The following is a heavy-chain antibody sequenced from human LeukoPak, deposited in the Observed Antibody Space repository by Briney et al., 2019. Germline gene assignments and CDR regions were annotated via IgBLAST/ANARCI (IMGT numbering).Heavy chain of an antibody. CDR3: AKAFDYGGRFDY. D-gene: IGHD4-23*01. J-gene: IGHJ4*02. V-gene: IGHV3-23*01. CDR1: GFTFSSYG. Sequence: GGSLRLSCAASGFTFSSYGMGWVRQAPGKGLEWVSAISGSGGSTYYADSVKGRFTISRDNSKNTLYLQMNSLRAEDTAVYYCAKAFDYGGRFDYWGQGTLVTVSS. CDR2: ISGSGGST.